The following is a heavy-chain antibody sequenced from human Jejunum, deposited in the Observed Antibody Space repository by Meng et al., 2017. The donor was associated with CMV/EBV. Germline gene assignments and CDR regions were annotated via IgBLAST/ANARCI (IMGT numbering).Heavy chain of an antibody. CDR1: GYAFTGFF. CDR2: INPNSGDT. Sequence: SCTTSGYAFTGFFMHWVRQAPGQELQWMGWINPNSGDTLYSQNFQGRVTMTRDTSISTVYMELSRLRSDDTAVYYCARHGIDYSFDPWGQGTLVTVSS. J-gene: IGHJ5*02. D-gene: IGHD3-22*01. V-gene: IGHV1-2*02. CDR3: ARHGIDYSFDP.